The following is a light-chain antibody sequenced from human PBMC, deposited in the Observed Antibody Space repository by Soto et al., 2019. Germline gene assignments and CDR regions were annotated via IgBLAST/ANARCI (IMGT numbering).Light chain of an antibody. CDR3: QSYDNSLSTTYAI. CDR1: SSNIGAGYD. J-gene: IGLJ2*01. V-gene: IGLV1-40*01. CDR2: GNN. Sequence: QPVLTQPPSVSGAPGQRVTISCTGGSSNIGAGYDVHWYQLLPGTAPKLLIFGNNNRPSGVPDRFSGSTSGTSASLAITGLQAVDEADYYCQSYDNSLSTTYAIFGGGTKLTVL.